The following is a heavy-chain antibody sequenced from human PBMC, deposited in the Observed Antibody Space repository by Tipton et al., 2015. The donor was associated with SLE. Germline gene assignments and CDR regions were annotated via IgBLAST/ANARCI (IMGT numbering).Heavy chain of an antibody. CDR2: IYYSGST. V-gene: IGHV4-39*07. J-gene: IGHJ3*02. CDR1: GGSISSSSYY. CDR3: ARATVTRDAFDI. Sequence: TLSLTCTVSGGSISSSSYYWGWIRQPPGKGLEWTGSIYYSGSTYYNPSLKSRVTISVDTSKNQFSLKLSSVTAADTAVYYCARATVTRDAFDIWGQGTMVTVSS. D-gene: IGHD4-17*01.